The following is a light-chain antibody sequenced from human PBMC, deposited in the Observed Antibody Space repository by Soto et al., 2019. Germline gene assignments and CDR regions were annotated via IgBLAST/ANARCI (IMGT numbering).Light chain of an antibody. J-gene: IGKJ4*01. V-gene: IGKV3-11*01. CDR1: QSVSSY. CDR3: QQSYTTPLT. Sequence: EIVLTQSPATLSLSPGEIATLSCRASQSVSSYLAWYQQKPGQAPRLLIYDASNRATGIPARFSGSGSGTDFTLTISSLQPEDLATYYCQQSYTTPLTFGGGTKVDIK. CDR2: DAS.